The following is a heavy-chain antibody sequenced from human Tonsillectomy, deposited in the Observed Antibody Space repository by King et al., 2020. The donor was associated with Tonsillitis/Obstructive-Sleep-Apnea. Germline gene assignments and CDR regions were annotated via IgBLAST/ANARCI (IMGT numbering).Heavy chain of an antibody. Sequence: QLQESGPGLVKPSETLSLTCTVSGGSISSYYWSWIRQPPGKGLEWIGYIYYSGSTNYNPSLKSRVTISVDTSKNQFSLKLSSVTAADTAVYYCARDRVKNYDFWSGYGDYYYGMDVWGQWTTVTVSS. CDR1: GGSISSYY. J-gene: IGHJ6*02. CDR3: ARDRVKNYDFWSGYGDYYYGMDV. D-gene: IGHD3-3*01. CDR2: IYYSGST. V-gene: IGHV4-59*01.